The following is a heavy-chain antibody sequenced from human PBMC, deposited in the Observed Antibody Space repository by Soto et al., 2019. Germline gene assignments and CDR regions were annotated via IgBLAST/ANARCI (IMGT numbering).Heavy chain of an antibody. CDR1: GFTFSSYA. CDR2: ISYDGSNK. CDR3: ARESYYYDSSGYKGAIDY. D-gene: IGHD3-22*01. Sequence: QVQLVESGGGVVQPGRSLRLSCAASGFTFSSYAMQWVRQAPGKGLEWVAVISYDGSNKYYADSVKGRFTISRDNSKNTLYLQMDSLRAEDTAVYYCARESYYYDSSGYKGAIDYWGQGTLVTVSS. J-gene: IGHJ4*02. V-gene: IGHV3-30-3*01.